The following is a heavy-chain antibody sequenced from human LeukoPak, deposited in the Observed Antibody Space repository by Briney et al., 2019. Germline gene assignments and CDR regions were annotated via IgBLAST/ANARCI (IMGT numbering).Heavy chain of an antibody. CDR2: IYPYNSET. D-gene: IGHD3-9*01. Sequence: GESLQISCRVSGYTFIDYWIGWVRQEPGKGLDWMGIIYPYNSETRYNPSFQGQVTISVDMSISTTYLQWDSLKAPDTAIYYCATSSVRYWGQGTLVTVSS. CDR1: GYTFIDYW. V-gene: IGHV5-51*01. CDR3: ATSSVRY. J-gene: IGHJ4*02.